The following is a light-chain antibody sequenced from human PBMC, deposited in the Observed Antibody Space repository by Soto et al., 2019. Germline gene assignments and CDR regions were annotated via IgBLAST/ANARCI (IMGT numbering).Light chain of an antibody. CDR2: SNT. CDR3: QSYDSRLTGSI. J-gene: IGLJ1*01. CDR1: SSNLGPGFD. V-gene: IGLV1-40*01. Sequence: QSALTQPPSVSGAPGQTVTISCTGGSSNLGPGFDVHWYQQVPGKAPKLVLYSNTLRPSGVPDRFSGSKSGSSASLAITGLQAEDEADYYCQSYDSRLTGSIFGTGTKLTVL.